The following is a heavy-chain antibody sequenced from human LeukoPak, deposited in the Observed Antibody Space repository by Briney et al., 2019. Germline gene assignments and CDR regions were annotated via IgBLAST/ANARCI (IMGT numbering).Heavy chain of an antibody. D-gene: IGHD6-19*01. CDR1: GGSIGSYY. J-gene: IGHJ4*02. Sequence: SETLSLTCTVSGGSIGSYYWNWIRQAPGKGLEWIGYIHYSGSTNHNSSLRSRVTISVDASKNQYSLKLSSVTAADTAVYYCARDGVAGGFDYWGQGTLVTVSS. CDR2: IHYSGST. CDR3: ARDGVAGGFDY. V-gene: IGHV4-59*01.